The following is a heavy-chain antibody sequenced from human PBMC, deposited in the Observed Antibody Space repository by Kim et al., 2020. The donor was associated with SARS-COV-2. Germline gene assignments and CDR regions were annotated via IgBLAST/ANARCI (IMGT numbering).Heavy chain of an antibody. D-gene: IGHD3-10*01. CDR3: ASTAREPDYYGSGSYGGIDY. CDR1: GGTFSSYA. CDR2: IIPIFGTA. V-gene: IGHV1-69*13. Sequence: SVKVSCKASGGTFSSYAISWVRQAPGQGLEWMGGIIPIFGTANYAQKFQGRVTITADESTSTAYMELSSLRSEDTAVYYCASTAREPDYYGSGSYGGIDYWGQGTLVTVSS. J-gene: IGHJ4*02.